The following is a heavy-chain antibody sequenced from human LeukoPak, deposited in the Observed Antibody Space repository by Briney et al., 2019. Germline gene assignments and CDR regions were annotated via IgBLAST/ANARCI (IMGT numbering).Heavy chain of an antibody. CDR1: GFPFTNYG. Sequence: GGSLRLSCAASGFPFTNYGMNWVRQAPGKGLEWVSYISGSSSTIYYADSVKGRFTISRDNAKNSLYLQMNSLRAEDTAVYYCAELGITMIGGVWGKGTTVTISS. CDR2: ISGSSSTI. D-gene: IGHD3-10*02. CDR3: AELGITMIGGV. J-gene: IGHJ6*04. V-gene: IGHV3-48*04.